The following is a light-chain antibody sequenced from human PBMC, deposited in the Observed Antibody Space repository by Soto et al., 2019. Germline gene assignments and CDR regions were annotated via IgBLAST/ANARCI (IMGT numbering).Light chain of an antibody. CDR3: QQTYSTPYT. V-gene: IGKV1-39*01. CDR2: TSG. Sequence: DIHMTQSTSSLSASVGDRVTVSCRASQRITTYVNWYQQKPGEAPKLLITTSGTLQRGVPSRFSGSGSGTDFTLTISSLQPADFATYFCQQTYSTPYTFGQGTKLEIK. CDR1: QRITTY. J-gene: IGKJ2*01.